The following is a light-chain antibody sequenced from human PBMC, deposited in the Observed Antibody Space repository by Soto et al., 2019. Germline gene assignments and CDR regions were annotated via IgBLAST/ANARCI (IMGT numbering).Light chain of an antibody. CDR1: SSDVSLYNY. Sequence: QSVLTQPASVSGSPGQSITISCTGTSSDVSLYNYVSWYQQYPGKAPKLMIFAISNRPSGVSNRFSASKASNTASLTISGLQAEDEADYYCISYTTSSPSHVFGTGTKVTVL. CDR2: AIS. J-gene: IGLJ1*01. CDR3: ISYTTSSPSHV. V-gene: IGLV2-14*01.